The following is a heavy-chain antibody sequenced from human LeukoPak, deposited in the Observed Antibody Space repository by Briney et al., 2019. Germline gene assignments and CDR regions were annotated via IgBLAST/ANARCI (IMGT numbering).Heavy chain of an antibody. V-gene: IGHV3-48*03. CDR1: GFTFSSYE. Sequence: PGGSLRLSCAASGFTFSSYEMNWVRQAPGKGLEWVSYISSSGSTIYYADSVKGRFTISRDNAKNSLYLQMNSLRAEDTAVYYCARALTGSGWVNWFDPWGQGTLVTVSS. J-gene: IGHJ5*02. D-gene: IGHD6-19*01. CDR3: ARALTGSGWVNWFDP. CDR2: ISSSGSTI.